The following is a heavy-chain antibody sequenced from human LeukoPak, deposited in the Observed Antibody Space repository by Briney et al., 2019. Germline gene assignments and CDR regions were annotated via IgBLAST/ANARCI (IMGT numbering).Heavy chain of an antibody. CDR3: AGCGDGLPCDFDY. J-gene: IGHJ4*02. Sequence: GGSLRLSCAASEFTFSDYYMSWVRQAPGKGLAWVSYISSTSSTRYYADSVKGRFTISRDNAKNSLYLQMNSLRVEDTAVYYCAGCGDGLPCDFDYWGQGTLVTVSS. D-gene: IGHD3-10*01. V-gene: IGHV3-11*04. CDR1: EFTFSDYY. CDR2: ISSTSSTR.